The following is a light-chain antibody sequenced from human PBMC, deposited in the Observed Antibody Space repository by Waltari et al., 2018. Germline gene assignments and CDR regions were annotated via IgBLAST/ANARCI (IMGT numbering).Light chain of an antibody. CDR1: QSVTNY. V-gene: IGKV3-11*01. CDR2: DTS. J-gene: IGKJ4*01. CDR3: QQRRDWPLT. Sequence: DIVLTQSPAILSLSPGGRASLPCRASQSVTNYLAWYQQKPGQAPRLLIYDTSNRATGIPARFSGSGFGTDFTLTISSLEPEDFAVYYCQQRRDWPLTFGGGTKVEIK.